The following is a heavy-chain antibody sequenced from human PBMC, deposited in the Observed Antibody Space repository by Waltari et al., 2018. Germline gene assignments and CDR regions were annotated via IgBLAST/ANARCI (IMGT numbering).Heavy chain of an antibody. Sequence: QVQLVESGGGVVQPGRSLRLSCAASGFTFSRYAMHWVRQAPGTGRECVAVIWCDGSYKFYADSVKGRFSISRDNPKNTLHLQMDSLRAEDSAIYYCAKDGSASRLVRYYLDSWGPGTLVTVSS. CDR2: IWCDGSYK. CDR3: AKDGSASRLVRYYLDS. V-gene: IGHV3-33*06. D-gene: IGHD2-8*02. J-gene: IGHJ4*02. CDR1: GFTFSRYA.